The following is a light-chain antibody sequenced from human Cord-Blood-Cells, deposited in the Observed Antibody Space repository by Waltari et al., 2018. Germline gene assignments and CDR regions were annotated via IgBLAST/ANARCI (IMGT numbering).Light chain of an antibody. CDR2: GKN. J-gene: IGLJ3*02. CDR3: NSRDSSGNHWV. V-gene: IGLV3-19*01. Sequence: SSELTQDPAVSVALGQTVRITCKGDSLRSSYASWYQQKPGQAPVLVIYGKNNRPSGIPDRFSGSSSGNTASLTITGAQAEDEADYYCNSRDSSGNHWVFGGGTKLTVL. CDR1: SLRSSY.